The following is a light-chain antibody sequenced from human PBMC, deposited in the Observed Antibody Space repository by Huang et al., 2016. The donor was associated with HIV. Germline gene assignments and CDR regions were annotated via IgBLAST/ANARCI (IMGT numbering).Light chain of an antibody. CDR2: ATS. CDR1: QSLSVN. J-gene: IGKJ2*01. Sequence: EIVMTQSPATLSVSPGETVALSCRASQSLSVNLAWYQHKPGQNPRLLIYATSIRAAGVPGRFSGSGSGSEFTLTISSLLSEDSAVYYCQHYNDWPRTFGQGTKLEIK. CDR3: QHYNDWPRT. V-gene: IGKV3D-15*01.